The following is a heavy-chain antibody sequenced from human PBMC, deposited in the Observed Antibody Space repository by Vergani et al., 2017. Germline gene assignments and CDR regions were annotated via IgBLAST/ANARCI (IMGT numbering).Heavy chain of an antibody. CDR2: ISGSGGST. Sequence: EVQLLASGGDLVQPGGSLRLSCAASGFTFNHYAMNWVRQAPGKGLEWVSGISGSGGSTYYAGSGKGRFTISRDSSKNTLYLQMNSLSAGDTAVYYCAKANPRNSGYDYLYYYHAMDVWGQGTTVTVSS. V-gene: IGHV3-23*01. CDR3: AKANPRNSGYDYLYYYHAMDV. CDR1: GFTFNHYA. J-gene: IGHJ6*02. D-gene: IGHD5-12*01.